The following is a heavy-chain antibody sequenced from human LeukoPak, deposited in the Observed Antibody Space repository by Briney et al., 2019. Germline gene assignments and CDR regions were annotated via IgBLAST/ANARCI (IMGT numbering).Heavy chain of an antibody. V-gene: IGHV3-43*01. D-gene: IGHD6-13*01. CDR3: AKGLNRIAAAGIFDY. Sequence: GGSLRLSCAASGFTFDDYTMHWVRQAPGKGLEWVSLISWDGGSTYYADSVKGRFTISRDNSKNSLYLQMNSLRTEDTALYYCAKGLNRIAAAGIFDYWGQGTLVTVSS. J-gene: IGHJ4*02. CDR1: GFTFDDYT. CDR2: ISWDGGST.